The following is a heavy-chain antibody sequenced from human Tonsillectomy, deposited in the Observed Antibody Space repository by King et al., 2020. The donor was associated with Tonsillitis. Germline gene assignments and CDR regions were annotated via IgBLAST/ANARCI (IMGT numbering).Heavy chain of an antibody. CDR3: AREGTATPSPYLYYTDV. V-gene: IGHV4-59*01. J-gene: IGHJ6*03. Sequence: QLQESGPGLVKPSETLSLTCTVSGGSIRTYHWSWIRQPPGKGLEWIGYIYYSGSANYNPSLKSPVTMSVDTSKNQFSLNLPSVTAADTAVYYFAREGTATPSPYLYYTDVRGKGTTGTGPS. D-gene: IGHD2-21*02. CDR1: GGSIRTYH. CDR2: IYYSGSA.